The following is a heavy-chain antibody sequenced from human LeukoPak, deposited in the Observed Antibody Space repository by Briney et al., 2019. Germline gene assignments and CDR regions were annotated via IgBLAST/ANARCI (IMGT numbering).Heavy chain of an antibody. J-gene: IGHJ5*02. V-gene: IGHV1-18*01. CDR3: ARDSSSGWYREEFDP. D-gene: IGHD6-19*01. CDR2: ISAYNGNT. Sequence: ASVKVSCKASGYTFTSYGISWVRQAPGQGLEWMGWISAYNGNTNYAQKLQGRVTMTTDTSTSTAYMELRSLRSDDTAVYYCARDSSSGWYREEFDPWGQGTLDTVSS. CDR1: GYTFTSYG.